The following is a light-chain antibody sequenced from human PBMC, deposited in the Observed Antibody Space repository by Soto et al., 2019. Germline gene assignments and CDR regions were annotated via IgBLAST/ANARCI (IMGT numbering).Light chain of an antibody. CDR1: QSVSSN. V-gene: IGKV3-15*01. CDR3: QQYNNWPPIT. J-gene: IGKJ5*01. CDR2: DAS. Sequence: IVMTQSPATLSVSPGERATLSCRASQSVSSNLAWYQQKPGQAPRLLIYDASTGATGVPARFSGSGSGTEFTLTISSLQSEDFAVYYCQQYNNWPPITFGQGTRLDSK.